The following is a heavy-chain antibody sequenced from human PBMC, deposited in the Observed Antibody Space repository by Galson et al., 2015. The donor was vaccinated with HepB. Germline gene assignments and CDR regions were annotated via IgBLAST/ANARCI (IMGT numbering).Heavy chain of an antibody. CDR3: ARPKKHYDFWAPPAL. CDR2: IIPIFGTA. V-gene: IGHV1-69*13. D-gene: IGHD3-3*01. Sequence: SVKVSCKASGGTFSSYAISWVRQAPGQGLEWMGGIIPIFGTANYAQKFQGRVTITADESTSTAYMELSSLRSEDTAVYYCARPKKHYDFWAPPALWGQGTLVTVSS. CDR1: GGTFSSYA. J-gene: IGHJ4*02.